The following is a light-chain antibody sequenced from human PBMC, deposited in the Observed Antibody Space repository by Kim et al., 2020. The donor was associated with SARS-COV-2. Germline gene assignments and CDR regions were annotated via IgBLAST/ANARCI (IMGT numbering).Light chain of an antibody. CDR3: AAWDDSLNAVV. CDR1: SSNIGSNT. CDR2: SNN. V-gene: IGLV1-44*01. J-gene: IGLJ2*01. Sequence: ELTQPPSASGTPGQRVTISCSGSSSNIGSNTVNWYQQLPGTAPKLLISSNNQRPSGVPDRFSGSKSGTSASLAISGLQSEDEADYYCAAWDDSLNAVVFGGGTQLTVL.